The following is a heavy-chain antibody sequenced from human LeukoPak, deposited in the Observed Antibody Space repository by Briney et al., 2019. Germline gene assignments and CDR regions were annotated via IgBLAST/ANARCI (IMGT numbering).Heavy chain of an antibody. J-gene: IGHJ4*02. D-gene: IGHD1-26*01. Sequence: KPSETLSLTCAISGASFSSTTAAWTGIRQSPSRGLEWLGRTYYRYRWYSDFAEYVKSRITIDPDTSKNQFSLQLNSVTPDDTAVYFCARGQTYSGRIFDYWGQGTLVTVSS. V-gene: IGHV6-1*01. CDR3: ARGQTYSGRIFDY. CDR2: TYYRYRWYS. CDR1: GASFSSTTAA.